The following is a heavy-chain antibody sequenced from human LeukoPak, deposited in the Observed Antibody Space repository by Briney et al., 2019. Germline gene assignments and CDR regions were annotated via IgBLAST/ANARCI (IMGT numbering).Heavy chain of an antibody. CDR1: GFTFSSYS. V-gene: IGHV3-21*01. Sequence: GALRLSFAASGFTFSSYSMNWVRQAPGKGLEWVSSISSSSSYIYYADSVKGRFTISRDNAKNSLYLQMNSLRAEDTAVYYCAGIIAVAGTPDYWGQGTLVTVSS. CDR2: ISSSSSYI. D-gene: IGHD6-19*01. J-gene: IGHJ4*02. CDR3: AGIIAVAGTPDY.